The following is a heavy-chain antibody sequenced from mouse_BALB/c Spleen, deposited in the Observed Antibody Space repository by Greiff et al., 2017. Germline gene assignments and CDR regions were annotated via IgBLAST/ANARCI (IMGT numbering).Heavy chain of an antibody. Sequence: EVQGVESGGGLVQPGGSMKLSCVASGFTFSNYWMNWVRQSPEKGLEWVAEIRLKSNNYATHYAESVKGRFTISRDDSKSSVYLQMNNLRAEDTGIYYCTRETGTNAMDYWGQGTSVTVSS. J-gene: IGHJ4*01. V-gene: IGHV6-6*02. CDR3: TRETGTNAMDY. CDR1: GFTFSNYW. CDR2: IRLKSNNYAT. D-gene: IGHD4-1*01.